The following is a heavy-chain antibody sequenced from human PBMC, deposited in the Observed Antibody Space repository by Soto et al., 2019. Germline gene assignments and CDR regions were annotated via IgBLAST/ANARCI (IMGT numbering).Heavy chain of an antibody. Sequence: GSSVKVSCKDSGGTFSSYAISWVRQAPGQGLEWMGGIIPIFGTANYAQKFQGRVTITADESTSTAYMELSSLRSEATAVYYSASGIPMIRGVPLAGMDVCVQRSTLTVSS. D-gene: IGHD3-10*01. CDR1: GGTFSSYA. V-gene: IGHV1-69*13. CDR2: IIPIFGTA. CDR3: ASGIPMIRGVPLAGMDV. J-gene: IGHJ6*02.